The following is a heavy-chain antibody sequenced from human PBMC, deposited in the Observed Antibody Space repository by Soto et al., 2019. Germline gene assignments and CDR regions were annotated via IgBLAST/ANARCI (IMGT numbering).Heavy chain of an antibody. V-gene: IGHV4-59*01. CDR1: GGSISTYY. CDR2: ISYRGSI. Sequence: PSETLSLTCTVSGGSISTYYWSWIRQPPGKGLEWIGYISYRGSINYNPSLKSRVTISVDTSKNRFSPKLTSVIAADTAMYYCVRDLPFDYWGQGTQVTVSS. J-gene: IGHJ4*02. CDR3: VRDLPFDY.